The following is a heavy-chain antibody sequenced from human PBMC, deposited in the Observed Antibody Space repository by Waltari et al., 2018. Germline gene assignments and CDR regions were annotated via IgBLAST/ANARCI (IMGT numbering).Heavy chain of an antibody. D-gene: IGHD6-13*01. Sequence: QVQLQESGPGLVKPSETLSLTCAVSGYSISRGYYCGWIPQPPGKGLEWIGSSYHSGSTYYNPSLKSRVTISVDTSKNQFSLKLSSVTAADTAVYYCARRGYSSSWSRVYYFDYWGQGTLVTVSS. J-gene: IGHJ4*02. CDR3: ARRGYSSSWSRVYYFDY. CDR2: SYHSGST. V-gene: IGHV4-38-2*01. CDR1: GYSISRGYY.